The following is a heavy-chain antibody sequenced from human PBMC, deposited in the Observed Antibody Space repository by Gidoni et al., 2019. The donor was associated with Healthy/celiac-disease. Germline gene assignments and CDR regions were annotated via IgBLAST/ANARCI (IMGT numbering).Heavy chain of an antibody. CDR2: IGTAGET. V-gene: IGHV3-13*04. Sequence: EVQLVESGGGLVQPGGSLRLSCAASGCTFSSYDMHWVRQATGKGLKWVSAIGTAGETYYPGSVKGRFTISRENAKNSLYLQMNSLRAGDTAVYYCAKGLWFGERHGVGYGMDVWGQGTTVTVSS. CDR3: AKGLWFGERHGVGYGMDV. D-gene: IGHD3-10*01. J-gene: IGHJ6*02. CDR1: GCTFSSYD.